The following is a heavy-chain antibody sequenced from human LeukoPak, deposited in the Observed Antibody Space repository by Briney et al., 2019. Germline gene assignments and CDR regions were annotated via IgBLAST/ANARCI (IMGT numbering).Heavy chain of an antibody. Sequence: ASVKVSCKASGGTFSSCAISWVRQAPGQGLEWMGRIIPIFGIANYAQKFQGRVTITADKSTSTAYMELSSLRSEDTAVYYCARGSQDSSGYSDYWGQGTLVTVSS. CDR2: IIPIFGIA. CDR1: GGTFSSCA. CDR3: ARGSQDSSGYSDY. D-gene: IGHD3-22*01. J-gene: IGHJ4*02. V-gene: IGHV1-69*04.